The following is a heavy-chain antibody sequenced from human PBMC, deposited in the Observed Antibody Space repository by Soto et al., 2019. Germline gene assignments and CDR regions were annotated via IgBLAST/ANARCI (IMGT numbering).Heavy chain of an antibody. V-gene: IGHV3-48*03. J-gene: IGHJ6*03. D-gene: IGHD1-20*01. Sequence: GGSLRLSCAASGFTFSSYEMNWVRQAPGKGLEWVSYISSSGSTIYYADSVKGRFTISRDNAKNSLYLQMNSLRAEDTAVYYCARERGANWNYYYYYYMDVWGKGTTVTVSS. CDR2: ISSSGSTI. CDR3: ARERGANWNYYYYYYMDV. CDR1: GFTFSSYE.